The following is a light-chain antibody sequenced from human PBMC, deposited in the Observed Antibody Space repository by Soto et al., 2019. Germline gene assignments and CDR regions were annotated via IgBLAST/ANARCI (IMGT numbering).Light chain of an antibody. Sequence: QSVLTQPPSVSGSPGQRVTISCTGTSSNIGAGYDVPWYQQLPGTAPKLLIYGNSNRPSGVPDRFSGSKSGTSASLAITGLQAEDEADYYCWSYDSSRSGWVFGGGTKLTVL. V-gene: IGLV1-40*01. CDR1: SSNIGAGYD. J-gene: IGLJ3*02. CDR2: GNS. CDR3: WSYDSSRSGWV.